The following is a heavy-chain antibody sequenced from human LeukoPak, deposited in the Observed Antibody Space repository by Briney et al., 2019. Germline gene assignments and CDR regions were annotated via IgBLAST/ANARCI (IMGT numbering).Heavy chain of an antibody. CDR2: IYDSETT. D-gene: IGHD6-13*01. V-gene: IGHV4-59*01. Sequence: SETLSLTCTVSGDSITSYYWSWIRQAPGKGLEWIGYIYDSETTRYNPSLRSRVTISLDTSKKQFSLKLSSVTAADTAVYYCPRGFGSSWYYFDYWGQGTLATVSS. J-gene: IGHJ4*02. CDR1: GDSITSYY. CDR3: PRGFGSSWYYFDY.